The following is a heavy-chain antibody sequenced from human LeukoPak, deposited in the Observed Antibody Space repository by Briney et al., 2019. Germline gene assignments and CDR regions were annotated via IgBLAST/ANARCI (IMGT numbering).Heavy chain of an antibody. D-gene: IGHD3-3*01. J-gene: IGHJ5*02. V-gene: IGHV1-18*01. Sequence: ASVKVSCKASGYTFINYGITWVRQAPGQGLEWVGWISAYNGDTNYAQKLQGRVTMTTDTSTSTAYMELRSLRSDDTALYYCARFDFDFWSGRSFAPWGQGTLVTVSS. CDR2: ISAYNGDT. CDR3: ARFDFDFWSGRSFAP. CDR1: GYTFINYG.